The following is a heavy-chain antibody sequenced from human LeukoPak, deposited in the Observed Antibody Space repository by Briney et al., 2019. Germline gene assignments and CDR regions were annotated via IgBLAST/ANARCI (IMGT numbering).Heavy chain of an antibody. CDR1: GGSMSSYY. Sequence: SETLSLTCTVSGGSMSSYYWSWIRQPPGKGLEWIGYIYYSGSTNYNPSLKSRVTISVDTSKNQFSLKLSSVTAADTAVYYCARGDRTNAFDIWGQGTMVAVSS. D-gene: IGHD1-14*01. CDR2: IYYSGST. V-gene: IGHV4-59*08. J-gene: IGHJ3*02. CDR3: ARGDRTNAFDI.